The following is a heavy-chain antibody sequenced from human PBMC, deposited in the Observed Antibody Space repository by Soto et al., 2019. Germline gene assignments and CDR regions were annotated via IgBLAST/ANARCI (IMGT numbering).Heavy chain of an antibody. J-gene: IGHJ4*02. CDR1: GGTFSSYA. CDR2: IIPIFGTA. D-gene: IGHD5-12*01. Sequence: SVKVSCKASGGTFSSYAISWVRQAPGQGLEWMGGIIPIFGTANYAQKFQGRVTITADESTSTAYMELSSLRSEDTAVYYCARPVETATISRSYFFYWGQGTLVTVSS. CDR3: ARPVETATISRSYFFY. V-gene: IGHV1-69*13.